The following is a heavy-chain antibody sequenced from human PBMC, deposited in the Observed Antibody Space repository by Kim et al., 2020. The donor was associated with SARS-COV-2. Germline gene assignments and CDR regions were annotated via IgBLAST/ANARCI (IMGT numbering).Heavy chain of an antibody. CDR1: GGSFSGYY. CDR2: INHSGST. V-gene: IGHV4-34*01. CDR3: ARAFRPAGWYSSFPFDP. Sequence: SETLSLTCAVYGGSFSGYYWSWIRQPPGKGLEWIGEINHSGSTNYNPSLKSRVTISVDTSKNQFSLKLSSVTAADTAVYYCARAFRPAGWYSSFPFDPWGQGTLVTVSS. J-gene: IGHJ5*02. D-gene: IGHD6-13*01.